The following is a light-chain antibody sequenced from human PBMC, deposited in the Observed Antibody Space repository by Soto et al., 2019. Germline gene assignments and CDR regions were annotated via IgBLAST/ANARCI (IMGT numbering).Light chain of an antibody. CDR1: QSVSSSY. CDR2: DAS. V-gene: IGKV3-11*01. CDR3: QQRSNWPPT. Sequence: EIVLTQSPGTLSLSPGERATLSCRASQSVSSSYLAWYQQKPGQAPRLLIYDASNRATGIPARFSGRGSGTDFTLTISSLEPEDFAVYYCQQRSNWPPTFGQGTRLEI. J-gene: IGKJ5*01.